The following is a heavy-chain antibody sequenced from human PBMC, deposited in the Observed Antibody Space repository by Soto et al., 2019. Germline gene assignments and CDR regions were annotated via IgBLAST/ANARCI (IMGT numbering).Heavy chain of an antibody. Sequence: ASVKVSCKASGYTFTSYGISWVRQAPGQGLEWMGWISAYNGNTNYAQKLQGRVTMATDTSTSTAYMELRSLRSDDTAVYYCAFEDNEIIYGMDGWGQGTTVTVSS. CDR3: AFEDNEIIYGMDG. CDR1: GYTFTSYG. V-gene: IGHV1-18*01. D-gene: IGHD3-9*01. CDR2: ISAYNGNT. J-gene: IGHJ6*02.